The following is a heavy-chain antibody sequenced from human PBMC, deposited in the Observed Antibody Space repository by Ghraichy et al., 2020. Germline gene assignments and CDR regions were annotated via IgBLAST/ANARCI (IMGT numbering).Heavy chain of an antibody. Sequence: ASVKVSCKASGYTFTSYDINWVRQATGQGLEWMGWMNPNSGNTGYAQKFQGRVTMTRNTSISTAYMELSSLRSEDTAVYYCARVAQQWLVQHYYYYGMDVWGQGTTVTVSS. D-gene: IGHD6-19*01. V-gene: IGHV1-8*01. CDR3: ARVAQQWLVQHYYYYGMDV. CDR2: MNPNSGNT. CDR1: GYTFTSYD. J-gene: IGHJ6*02.